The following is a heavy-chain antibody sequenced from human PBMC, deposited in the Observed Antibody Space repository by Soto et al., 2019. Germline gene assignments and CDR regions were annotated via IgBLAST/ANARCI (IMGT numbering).Heavy chain of an antibody. J-gene: IGHJ4*02. D-gene: IGHD2-15*01. CDR1: GFTFSSYG. CDR2: IWYDGSNK. V-gene: IGHV3-33*01. CDR3: ARDLPLYCSGGSCYEILFDY. Sequence: QVQLVESGGGVVQPGRSLRLSCAASGFTFSSYGRHWVRQAPGKGLEWVAVIWYDGSNKYYADSVKGRFTISRDNSKNTLYLQMNSLRAEDTAVYYCARDLPLYCSGGSCYEILFDYWGQGTLVTVSS.